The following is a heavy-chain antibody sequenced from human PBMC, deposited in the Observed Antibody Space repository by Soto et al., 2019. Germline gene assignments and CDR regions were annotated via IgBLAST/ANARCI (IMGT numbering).Heavy chain of an antibody. CDR2: IYYSGST. D-gene: IGHD2-2*01. CDR3: ASSVWVPARFDY. V-gene: IGHV4-59*01. Sequence: SETLSLTCTVSGGSISSYYWSWIRQPPGKGLEWIGYIYYSGSTNYNPSLKSRVTISVDTSKNQFSLKLSSVTAADTAVYYCASSVWVPARFDYWGQGTLVTVSS. J-gene: IGHJ4*02. CDR1: GGSISSYY.